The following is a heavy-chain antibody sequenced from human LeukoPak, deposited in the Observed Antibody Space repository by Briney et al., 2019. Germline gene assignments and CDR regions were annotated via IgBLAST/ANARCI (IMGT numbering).Heavy chain of an antibody. Sequence: GASVKVSCKASGGTFSSYAISWVRQAPGQGLEWMGGIIPIFGTANYAQKFQGRVTITADESTSTAYMELSSLRSEDTAVYYCAKDLVRGQLANDAFEIWGQGTMVTVSS. D-gene: IGHD6-6*01. CDR2: IIPIFGTA. CDR3: AKDLVRGQLANDAFEI. CDR1: GGTFSSYA. V-gene: IGHV1-69*13. J-gene: IGHJ3*02.